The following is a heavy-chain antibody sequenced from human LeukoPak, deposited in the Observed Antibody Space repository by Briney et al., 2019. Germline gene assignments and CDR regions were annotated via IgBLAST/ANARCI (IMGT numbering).Heavy chain of an antibody. Sequence: PSETLSLTCAVYGGSFSGYYWSWIRQPPGKGLEWIGEINHSGSTNYNPSLKSRVTISVNTSKNKFSLKLSSVTAADTAVYYCASSPMLFYWGQGTLVTVSS. J-gene: IGHJ4*02. D-gene: IGHD2-2*01. CDR3: ASSPMLFY. CDR2: INHSGST. V-gene: IGHV4-34*01. CDR1: GGSFSGYY.